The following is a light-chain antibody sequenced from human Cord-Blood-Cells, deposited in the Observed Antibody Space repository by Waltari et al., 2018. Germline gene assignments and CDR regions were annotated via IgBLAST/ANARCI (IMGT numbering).Light chain of an antibody. CDR3: QQLNSYPRIT. CDR1: QGISSY. V-gene: IGKV1-9*01. Sequence: QLNQSPSFLSASVGDRVTMTCRASQGISSYLAWYQQKPGKAPKLLIYAASTLQSGVPSRFSGSGSGTEFTLTISSLQPEDFATYYCQQLNSYPRITFGQGTRLEIK. J-gene: IGKJ5*01. CDR2: AAS.